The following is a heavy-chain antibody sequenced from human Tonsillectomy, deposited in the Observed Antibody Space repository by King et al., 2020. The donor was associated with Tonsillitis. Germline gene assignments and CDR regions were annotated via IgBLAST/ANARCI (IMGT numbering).Heavy chain of an antibody. D-gene: IGHD3-9*01. CDR2: IYYSGRT. CDR3: ARHPAFADNY. CDR1: GGSIDNSNYY. V-gene: IGHV4-39*01. Sequence: QLQESGPGLVKPSETLSLTCTVSGGSIDNSNYYWGWIRQPPGKVLEGIGSIYYSGRTFYNPSLKSRVTISVDTSKNQFSLRLSSVTSADTAVYYCARHPAFADNYWGQGTLVTVSS. J-gene: IGHJ4*02.